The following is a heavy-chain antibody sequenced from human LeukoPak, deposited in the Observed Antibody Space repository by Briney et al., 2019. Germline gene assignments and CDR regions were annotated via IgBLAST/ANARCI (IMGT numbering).Heavy chain of an antibody. V-gene: IGHV3-48*01. CDR1: GFTFSSYS. CDR2: ISSSSSTI. CDR3: ARDSGGIAAAGDFDY. J-gene: IGHJ4*02. Sequence: PGGSLRLSCAASGFTFSSYSMNWVRQAPGKGLEWVSYISSSSSTIYYADSVKGRFTISRDNAKNSLYLQMNSLRAEDTAVYYCARDSGGIAAAGDFDYWGQGTLVTVSS. D-gene: IGHD6-13*01.